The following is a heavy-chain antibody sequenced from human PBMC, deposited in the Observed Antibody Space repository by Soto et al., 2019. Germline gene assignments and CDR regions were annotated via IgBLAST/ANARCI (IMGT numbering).Heavy chain of an antibody. CDR2: IYYSGST. V-gene: IGHV4-31*03. Sequence: TLSPTCTVSGGSTSSGGYYWSWIRHHPGKGLEWIGYIYYSGSTYYNPSLKSRVTISVTTTKNQFTLKLSSVTAVDTAVYCCATANVDNEFDYWGQGTLLTVSS. J-gene: IGHJ4*02. CDR1: GGSTSSGGYY. CDR3: ATANVDNEFDY. D-gene: IGHD5-12*01.